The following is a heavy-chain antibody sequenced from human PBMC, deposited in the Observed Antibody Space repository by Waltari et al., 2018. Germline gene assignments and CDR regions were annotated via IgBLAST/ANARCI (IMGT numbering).Heavy chain of an antibody. V-gene: IGHV3-7*04. Sequence: EVQLVESGGGLVQPGGSLSLSCAASGFTFSSYWMSWARQAPGKGLEWVANIKQDGSEKYYVDSVKGRFTISRDNAKNSLYLQMNSLRAEDTAVYYCATDFWSGYEWDWGQGTLVTVSS. D-gene: IGHD3-3*01. J-gene: IGHJ4*02. CDR3: ATDFWSGYEWD. CDR2: IKQDGSEK. CDR1: GFTFSSYW.